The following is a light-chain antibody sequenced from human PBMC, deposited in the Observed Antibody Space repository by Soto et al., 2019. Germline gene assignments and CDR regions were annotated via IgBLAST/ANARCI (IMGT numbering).Light chain of an antibody. V-gene: IGKV3-11*01. CDR2: DTS. Sequence: EFVLTQSPATLSLSPGERATLSCRASQSVSSYSAWYQQKPGQAPRLLIYDTSNRATGIPARFSGSGSGTDFTLTIRGLEPEDFAVYYCQQRSNWQYTFGLGTRLEIK. CDR3: QQRSNWQYT. J-gene: IGKJ2*01. CDR1: QSVSSY.